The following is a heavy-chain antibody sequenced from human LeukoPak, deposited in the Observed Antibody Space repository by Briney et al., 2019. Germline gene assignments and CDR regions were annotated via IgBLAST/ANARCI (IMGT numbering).Heavy chain of an antibody. CDR3: ARVLGYSSSPIDY. Sequence: GGSLRLSCAASGFTFSSYAMHWVRQAPGKGLEWVAVISYDGSNKYYADSVKGRFTISRDNSKNTLYLQMNSLRAEDTAVYYCARVLGYSSSPIDYWGQGTLVTVSS. D-gene: IGHD6-6*01. J-gene: IGHJ4*02. V-gene: IGHV3-30*04. CDR2: ISYDGSNK. CDR1: GFTFSSYA.